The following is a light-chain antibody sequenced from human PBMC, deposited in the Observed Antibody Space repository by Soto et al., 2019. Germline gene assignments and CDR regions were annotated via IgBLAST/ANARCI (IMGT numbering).Light chain of an antibody. CDR2: KAS. CDR1: QSISSW. J-gene: IGKJ1*01. V-gene: IGKV1-5*03. CDR3: QQYNTYPWT. Sequence: DIQMTQSPSTLSASVGDRVTITCRASQSISSWLAWYQQKPGKAPKVLIYKASSLESGVPSRFSGSGSVTEFTLTISSLQPDDFATYYCQQYNTYPWTVGQGTQVEIK.